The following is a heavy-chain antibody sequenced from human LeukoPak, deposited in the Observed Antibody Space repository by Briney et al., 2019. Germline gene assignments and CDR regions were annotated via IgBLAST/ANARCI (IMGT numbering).Heavy chain of an antibody. V-gene: IGHV3-30-3*01. J-gene: IGHJ4*02. CDR1: GFTFSTYA. Sequence: GGSLRLSCAASGFTFSTYAMRWVRQAPGKGLEWVALISYDGTNKYYADSVKGRFTISRDNSKNTLYLQMNSLRAEDTAIYFCASSNRYNWNAVEYWGQGTLVTVSS. CDR3: ASSNRYNWNAVEY. CDR2: ISYDGTNK. D-gene: IGHD1-1*01.